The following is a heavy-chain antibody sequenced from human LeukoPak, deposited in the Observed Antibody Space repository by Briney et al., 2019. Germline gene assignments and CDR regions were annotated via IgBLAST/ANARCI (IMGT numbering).Heavy chain of an antibody. CDR3: AKAPDFWSGYPDY. CDR2: ISYDGSNK. D-gene: IGHD3-3*01. J-gene: IGHJ4*02. CDR1: GFTFSSYA. V-gene: IGHV3-30*04. Sequence: GGSLRLSCAASGFTFSSYAMHWVRQAPGKGLEWVAVISYDGSNKYYADSVKGRFTISRDNSKNTLYLQMNSLRAEDTAVYYCAKAPDFWSGYPDYWGQGTLVTVSS.